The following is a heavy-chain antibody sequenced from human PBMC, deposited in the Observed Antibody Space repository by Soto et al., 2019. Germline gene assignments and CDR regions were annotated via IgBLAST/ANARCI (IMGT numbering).Heavy chain of an antibody. CDR2: ISGSGFKK. CDR3: AKNQGVELVPLATVDWFDP. V-gene: IGHV3-23*01. Sequence: PEGALRRYXADSGFIFENFGMSWVRQAPGKGLEWISSISGSGFKKYYADSVKGRFTISRDNSKSTVYLELNNLSAEDTAVYHCAKNQGVELVPLATVDWFDPWGQGSVVTVSS. D-gene: IGHD1-26*01. J-gene: IGHJ5*02. CDR1: GFIFENFG.